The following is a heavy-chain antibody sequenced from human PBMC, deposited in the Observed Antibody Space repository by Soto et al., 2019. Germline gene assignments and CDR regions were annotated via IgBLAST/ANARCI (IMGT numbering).Heavy chain of an antibody. CDR3: ARRLGLLVTPIPGY. CDR2: INPNSGVT. Sequence: QVQLVQSGAEVKKPGASVKVSCKASGYTFTGYHMHWVRQAPGQGLEWMGWINPNSGVTIYAQKFQGRVIMTRETPITTADMELSRLTSDDTAVYYCARRLGLLVTPIPGYWGQGTLVTVSS. J-gene: IGHJ4*02. V-gene: IGHV1-2*02. CDR1: GYTFTGYH. D-gene: IGHD2-21*02.